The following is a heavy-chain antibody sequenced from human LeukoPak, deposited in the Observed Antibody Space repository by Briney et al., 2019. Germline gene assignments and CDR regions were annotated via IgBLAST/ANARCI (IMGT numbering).Heavy chain of an antibody. CDR2: FFNSGTT. CDR3: ARHGSYYFWFDP. J-gene: IGHJ5*02. V-gene: IGHV4-39*01. CDR1: GGSTSSSTYY. Sequence: SETLSLTCTVSGGSTSSSTYYWDWIRQPPGKGLEWIGSFFNSGTTYYNPSLKSRVTISVDTSKNQFSLKLNSVTAADTAVYYCARHGSYYFWFDPWGQGTLVTVSS. D-gene: IGHD1-26*01.